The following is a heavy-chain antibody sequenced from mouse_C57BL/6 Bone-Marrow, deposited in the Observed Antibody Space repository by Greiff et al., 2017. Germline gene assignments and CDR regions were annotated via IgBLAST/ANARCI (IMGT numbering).Heavy chain of an antibody. CDR2: IDPETGGT. V-gene: IGHV1-15*01. Sequence: VQLQQSGAELVRPGASVTLSCKASGYTFTDYEMHWVKQTPVHGLEWIGAIDPETGGTAYNQKFKGKAILTADKSSSTAYMELRSLTSEDSAVYYCTKPRLSPYYYAMDYWGQGTSVTVSS. CDR3: TKPRLSPYYYAMDY. CDR1: GYTFTDYE. J-gene: IGHJ4*01.